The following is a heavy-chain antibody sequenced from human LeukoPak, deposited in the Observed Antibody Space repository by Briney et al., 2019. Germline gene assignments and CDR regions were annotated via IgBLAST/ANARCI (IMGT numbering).Heavy chain of an antibody. CDR3: ARHDPGPYYFDY. V-gene: IGHV4-39*01. CDR1: GGSISSSSYY. CDR2: IYYSGST. J-gene: IGHJ4*02. Sequence: PSETLSLTCTVSGGSISSSSYYWGWIRQPPGKGLEWIGNIYYSGSTYCNPSLKSRVTISVDTSKNQFSLKLSSVTAADTAVYYCARHDPGPYYFDYWGQGTLVTVSS.